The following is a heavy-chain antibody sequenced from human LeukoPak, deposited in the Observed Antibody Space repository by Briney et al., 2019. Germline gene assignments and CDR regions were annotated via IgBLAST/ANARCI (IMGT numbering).Heavy chain of an antibody. J-gene: IGHJ3*02. CDR3: ARDSPSRGWLQLGAFDI. V-gene: IGHV3-53*01. CDR2: IYSGGST. D-gene: IGHD5-24*01. Sequence: PGGSLGLSCAASGFTVSSNYMSWVRQAPGKGLEWVSVIYSGGSTYYADSVKGRFTISRDNSKNTLYLQMNSLRAEDTAVYYCARDSPSRGWLQLGAFDIWGQGTMVTVSS. CDR1: GFTVSSNY.